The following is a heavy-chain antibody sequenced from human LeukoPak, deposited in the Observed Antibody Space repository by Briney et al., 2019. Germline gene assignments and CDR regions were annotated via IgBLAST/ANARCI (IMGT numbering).Heavy chain of an antibody. CDR2: ISSSSSYI. Sequence: GGSLRLSCAASGFTFSSYEMNWVRQAPGKGLEWVSSISSSSSYIYYADSVKGRFTISRDNAKNSLYLQMNSLRAEDTAVYYCARRGVLSYYYYYMDVWGKGTTVTVSS. D-gene: IGHD4/OR15-4a*01. CDR1: GFTFSSYE. V-gene: IGHV3-21*01. J-gene: IGHJ6*03. CDR3: ARRGVLSYYYYYMDV.